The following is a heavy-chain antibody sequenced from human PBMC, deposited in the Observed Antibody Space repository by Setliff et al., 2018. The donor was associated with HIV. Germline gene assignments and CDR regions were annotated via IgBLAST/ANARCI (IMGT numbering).Heavy chain of an antibody. CDR1: GYTFTSYY. Sequence: ASVKVSCKASGYTFTSYYMHWVQQAPGKGLEWMGGIIPIFGTPNYAQKFQGRVTITTDESTNTVYMELYSLTSEDTAIYYCASSAGAVPTTAPYGDYYYYFYMDVWGKGTTVTVSS. V-gene: IGHV1-69*05. J-gene: IGHJ6*03. D-gene: IGHD1-1*01. CDR3: ASSAGAVPTTAPYGDYYYYFYMDV. CDR2: IIPIFGTP.